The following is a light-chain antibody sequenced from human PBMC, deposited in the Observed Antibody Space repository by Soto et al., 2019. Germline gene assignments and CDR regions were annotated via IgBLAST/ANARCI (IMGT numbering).Light chain of an antibody. Sequence: EIVMTQSPATLSVSPGERATLSCRASQSVYSNLAWYQQKPGQAPRLLIYHASTRATGIPARFSGGGSGTEFTRTISSLQSEDFAVYYCQQYTKWPLTFGGGTKVESK. J-gene: IGKJ4*01. CDR2: HAS. CDR3: QQYTKWPLT. CDR1: QSVYSN. V-gene: IGKV3-15*01.